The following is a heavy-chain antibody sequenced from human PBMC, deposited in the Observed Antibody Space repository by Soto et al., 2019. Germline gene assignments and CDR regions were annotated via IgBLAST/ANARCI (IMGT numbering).Heavy chain of an antibody. CDR2: ISSSGSTI. J-gene: IGHJ4*02. CDR1: GFTFSDYY. D-gene: IGHD2-15*01. V-gene: IGHV3-11*01. CDR3: AGDCSGGSCYSEALDY. Sequence: PGGSLRLSXAASGFTFSDYYMSWIRQAPGKGLEWVSYISSSGSTIYYADSVKGRFTISRDNAKNSLYLQMNSLRAEDTAVYYCAGDCSGGSCYSEALDYWGQGTLVTVSS.